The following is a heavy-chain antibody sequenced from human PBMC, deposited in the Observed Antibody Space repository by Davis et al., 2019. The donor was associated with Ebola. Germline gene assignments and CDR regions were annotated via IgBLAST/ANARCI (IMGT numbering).Heavy chain of an antibody. J-gene: IGHJ4*02. D-gene: IGHD6-25*01. CDR3: ANTKAYSSGFED. Sequence: GESLKISCAASGFTFSTYNMNWVRQAPGKGLEWVSSISGSGRYIEYADSVKGRFTISRDNSKNSLYLQMNSLRADDTAVYYCANTKAYSSGFEDWGQGTVVTVSS. V-gene: IGHV3-21*01. CDR1: GFTFSTYN. CDR2: ISGSGRYI.